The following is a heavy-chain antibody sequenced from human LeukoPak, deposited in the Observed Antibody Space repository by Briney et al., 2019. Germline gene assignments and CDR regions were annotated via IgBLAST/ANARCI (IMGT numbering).Heavy chain of an antibody. Sequence: GGSLRLSCAASGFTFSSYAMSWVRQAPGKGLEWVSAISGSGGSTYYADSVKGRFTISRDNAKNSLYLQMNSLRAEDTAVYYCARTRYYYDSSGYYPYWGQGTLVTVSS. CDR1: GFTFSSYA. CDR3: ARTRYYYDSSGYYPY. J-gene: IGHJ4*02. CDR2: ISGSGGST. V-gene: IGHV3-23*01. D-gene: IGHD3-22*01.